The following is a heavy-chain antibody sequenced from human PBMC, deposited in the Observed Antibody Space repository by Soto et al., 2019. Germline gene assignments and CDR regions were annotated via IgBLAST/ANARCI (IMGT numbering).Heavy chain of an antibody. D-gene: IGHD6-19*01. CDR3: ARVFGSYWYFDY. CDR1: GDSIRSYY. Sequence: QVQLQESGPGLVKPSETLSLTCTVSGDSIRSYYWTWVRQPPGKGLEWIGYISYTAGTNYNPSLKSRATLSIDSSENQFSLKLNSVTAADTAVYYCARVFGSYWYFDYWGQGTLVAVSS. J-gene: IGHJ4*02. CDR2: ISYTAGT. V-gene: IGHV4-59*01.